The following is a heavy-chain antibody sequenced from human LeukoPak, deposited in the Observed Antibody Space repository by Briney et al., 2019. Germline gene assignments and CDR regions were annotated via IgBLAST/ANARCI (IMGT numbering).Heavy chain of an antibody. CDR3: ARAPITSPFYFDY. D-gene: IGHD2-2*01. V-gene: IGHV3-7*03. CDR1: GFTFSNYW. J-gene: IGHJ4*02. Sequence: GGSLRLSCAASGFTFSNYWMSWVRQAPGKGLEWVANIKQDGSDIYYVDSVKGRFTISRDNAKNSLYLQMDSLRAEDTALYYCARAPITSPFYFDYWGQGTLVTVSS. CDR2: IKQDGSDI.